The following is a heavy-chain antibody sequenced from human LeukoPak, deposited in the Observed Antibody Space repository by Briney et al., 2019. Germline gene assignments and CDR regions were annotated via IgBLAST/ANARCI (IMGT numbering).Heavy chain of an antibody. CDR3: AKDEYYYDSSGYYEDYYYYMDV. CDR1: GFTFSSYG. Sequence: GGSLRLSCAASGFTFSSYGMSWVRQAPGKGLEWVSAISGSGGSTYYADSVRGRFTISRDNSKNTLYLQMNSLRAEDTAVYYCAKDEYYYDSSGYYEDYYYYMDVWGKGTTVTISS. V-gene: IGHV3-23*01. D-gene: IGHD3-22*01. J-gene: IGHJ6*03. CDR2: ISGSGGST.